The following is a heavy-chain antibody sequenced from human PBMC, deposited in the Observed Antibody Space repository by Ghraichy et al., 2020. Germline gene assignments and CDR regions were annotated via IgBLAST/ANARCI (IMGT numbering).Heavy chain of an antibody. D-gene: IGHD6-19*01. CDR2: IKSKTDGGTT. CDR3: TTDPATVARYYFDY. Sequence: GGSLRLSCAASGFTFSNAWMNWVRQAPGKGLEWVGRIKSKTDGGTTDYAAPVKGRFTISRDDSKNTLYLQMNSLKTEDTAVYYCTTDPATVARYYFDYWGQGTLVTVSS. V-gene: IGHV3-15*01. CDR1: GFTFSNAW. J-gene: IGHJ4*02.